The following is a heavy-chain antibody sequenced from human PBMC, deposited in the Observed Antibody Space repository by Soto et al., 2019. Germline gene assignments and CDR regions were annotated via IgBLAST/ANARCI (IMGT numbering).Heavy chain of an antibody. Sequence: SETLSLTCTVSGGSVSSGSYYWSWIRQPPGKGLEWIGYIYYSGSTNYNPSLKSRVTISLVTYQNKFSLKLTFMTAAETGVYYCSSSRYYRYYYGKDDCGQGAS. CDR1: GGSVSSGSYY. V-gene: IGHV4-61*01. D-gene: IGHD3-10*01. CDR3: SSSRYYRYYYGKDD. CDR2: IYYSGST. J-gene: IGHJ6*02.